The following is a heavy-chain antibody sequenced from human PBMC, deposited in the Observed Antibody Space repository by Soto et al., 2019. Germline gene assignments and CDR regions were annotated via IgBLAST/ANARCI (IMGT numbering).Heavy chain of an antibody. J-gene: IGHJ5*02. CDR3: ARGKDCSTASCYSPIRFDP. D-gene: IGHD2-2*01. CDR2: IIPILGIV. CDR1: GGTFSSST. V-gene: IGHV1-69*02. Sequence: QVQLVQSGAEVKKPGSSVKVSCKDSGGTFSSSTFVWVRQAPGQGVEWMGRIIPILGIVNYAQKFQGRVTITADMFTSTAYMELSSLRSDDTAVYYCARGKDCSTASCYSPIRFDPRGQGTLVTVSS.